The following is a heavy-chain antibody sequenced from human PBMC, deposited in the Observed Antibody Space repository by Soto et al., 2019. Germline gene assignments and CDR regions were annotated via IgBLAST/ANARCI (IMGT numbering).Heavy chain of an antibody. J-gene: IGHJ4*02. Sequence: GESLKISCQCSGYTFSNFWIGWVRQLPGQDLEWMGIIYPGDHETRYSPSFLGKVTISAETSINTAYLQWSSLEASDSAFYFCARSPRSSPYFDFWGQGALVTVSS. D-gene: IGHD6-13*01. CDR2: IYPGDHET. CDR1: GYTFSNFW. V-gene: IGHV5-51*01. CDR3: ARSPRSSPYFDF.